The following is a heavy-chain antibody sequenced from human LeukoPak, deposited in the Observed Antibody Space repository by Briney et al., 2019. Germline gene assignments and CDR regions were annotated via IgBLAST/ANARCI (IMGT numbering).Heavy chain of an antibody. CDR3: AKGLVGGYAYEPVY. Sequence: GGSLRLSCAASGFTFSSYAMSWVRQAPGKGQEWVSAISGSGGSTYYADSVKGRFTISRDNSKNTLYLQMNSLRAEDTAVYYCAKGLVGGYAYEPVYWVQGSLVTV. V-gene: IGHV3-23*01. CDR2: ISGSGGST. J-gene: IGHJ4*02. CDR1: GFTFSSYA. D-gene: IGHD5-12*01.